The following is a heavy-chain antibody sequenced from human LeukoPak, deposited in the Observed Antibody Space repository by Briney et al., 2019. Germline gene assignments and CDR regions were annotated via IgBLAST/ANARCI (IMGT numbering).Heavy chain of an antibody. CDR2: ISSSGGST. CDR1: GFTFSRYA. D-gene: IGHD3-9*01. J-gene: IGHJ3*02. V-gene: IGHV3-64D*06. CDR3: VKSAGFGWLSPLDAFDI. Sequence: QTGGSLRLSCSASGFTFSRYAMHWVRQAPGKGLEYVSAISSSGGSTYYADSVKGRFTISRDNSKDTLYLQMSSLRAEDTTVYYCVKSAGFGWLSPLDAFDIWGQGTMVTVSS.